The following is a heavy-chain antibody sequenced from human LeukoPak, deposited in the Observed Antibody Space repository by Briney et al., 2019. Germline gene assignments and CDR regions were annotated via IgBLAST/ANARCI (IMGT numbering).Heavy chain of an antibody. CDR1: GFIFSNFW. V-gene: IGHV3-30-3*01. J-gene: IGHJ3*02. D-gene: IGHD4-11*01. CDR3: ALSYTVTTQDAFDI. CDR2: ISYDGSNK. Sequence: GGSLRLSCAASGFIFSNFWMSWVRQAPGKGLEWVAVISYDGSNKYYADSVKGRFTISRDNSKNTLYLQMNSLRAEDTAVYYCALSYTVTTQDAFDIWGQGTMVTVSS.